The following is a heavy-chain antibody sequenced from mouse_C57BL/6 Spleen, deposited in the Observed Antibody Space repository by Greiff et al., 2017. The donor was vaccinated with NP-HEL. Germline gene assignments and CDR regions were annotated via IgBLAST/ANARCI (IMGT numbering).Heavy chain of an antibody. D-gene: IGHD1-1*01. CDR2: ISSGSSTI. Sequence: EVMLVESGGGLVKPGGSLKLSCAASGFTFSDYGMHWVRQAPEKGLEWVAYISSGSSTIYYADTVQGRFTISRDNAKNTLFLQMTSLRSEDTAMYYCARSYYGSSYSFAYWGQGTLVTVSA. V-gene: IGHV5-17*01. CDR1: GFTFSDYG. J-gene: IGHJ3*01. CDR3: ARSYYGSSYSFAY.